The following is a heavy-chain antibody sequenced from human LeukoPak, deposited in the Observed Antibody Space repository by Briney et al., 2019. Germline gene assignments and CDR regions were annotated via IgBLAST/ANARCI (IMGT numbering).Heavy chain of an antibody. V-gene: IGHV4-34*01. CDR2: INHSGST. D-gene: IGHD4-17*01. CDR3: ARGTMTTVTYYFDY. J-gene: IGHJ4*02. Sequence: SSETLSLTCAVYGGSFSGYYWSWIRQPPGKGLEWIGEINHSGSTNYNPSLRSRVTISVDTSKNQFSLKLSSVTAADTAVYYCARGTMTTVTYYFDYWGQGTLVTVSS. CDR1: GGSFSGYY.